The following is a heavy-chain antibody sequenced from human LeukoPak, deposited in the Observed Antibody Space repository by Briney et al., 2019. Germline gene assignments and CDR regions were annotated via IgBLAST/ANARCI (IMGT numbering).Heavy chain of an antibody. J-gene: IGHJ4*02. CDR2: IGGSGVSA. CDR3: AEGPARGATPLDFDY. D-gene: IGHD1-26*01. CDR1: GFTFSSYA. V-gene: IGHV3-23*01. Sequence: GGSLGLSCAASGFTFSSYAMSWVRQAPGKGLEWVSVIGGSGVSAYYADSVKGRFTISRDNSRNTLYLQMDSLRAEDTAVYYCAEGPARGATPLDFDYWGQGTLVTVSS.